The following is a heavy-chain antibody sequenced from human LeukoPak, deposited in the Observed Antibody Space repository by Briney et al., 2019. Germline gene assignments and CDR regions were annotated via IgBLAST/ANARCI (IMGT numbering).Heavy chain of an antibody. Sequence: PGGSLRLSCSASGFTFSSYSMNWVRQAPGKGLEWVSSISSSSSYIYYADSVKGRFTISRDNAKNSLYLQMNSLRAEDTAVYYCARGSITSYLTDYWGQGTLVTVSS. J-gene: IGHJ4*02. CDR2: ISSSSSYI. CDR3: ARGSITSYLTDY. CDR1: GFTFSSYS. D-gene: IGHD3-16*01. V-gene: IGHV3-21*01.